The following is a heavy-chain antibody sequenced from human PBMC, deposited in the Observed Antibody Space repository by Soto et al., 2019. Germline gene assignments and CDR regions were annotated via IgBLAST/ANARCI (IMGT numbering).Heavy chain of an antibody. CDR2: ISGIGDNK. D-gene: IGHD5-12*01. J-gene: IGHJ6*03. Sequence: EVQLLESGGALVQSGGSLRLSCAASGFTFSNFAMSWVRQAPGKGLEWVSGISGIGDNKDHADSVKGRFTISRDNPKNTLYLQINSLRDEDTAVYYCGKGSDYAVKGSPFHKVQYYYYYMDVRGKGTTVTVSS. V-gene: IGHV3-23*01. CDR3: GKGSDYAVKGSPFHKVQYYYYYMDV. CDR1: GFTFSNFA.